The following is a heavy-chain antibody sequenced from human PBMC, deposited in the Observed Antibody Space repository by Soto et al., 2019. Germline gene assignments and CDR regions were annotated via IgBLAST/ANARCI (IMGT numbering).Heavy chain of an antibody. J-gene: IGHJ6*02. CDR3: ARFRGSYGMDV. D-gene: IGHD3-10*01. Sequence: QVQLVQSGAEVKKPGSSVKVSCKASGGTFSSYTISWVRQAPGQGLEWMGRIIPILGIANYAQKFQGRVKITADKPPSTAYMELSSLRSEDTAVYYCARFRGSYGMDVWGQWTTVTVSS. CDR1: GGTFSSYT. V-gene: IGHV1-69*02. CDR2: IIPILGIA.